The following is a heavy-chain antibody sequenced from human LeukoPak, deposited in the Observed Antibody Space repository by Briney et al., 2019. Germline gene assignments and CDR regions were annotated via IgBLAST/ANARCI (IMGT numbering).Heavy chain of an antibody. J-gene: IGHJ4*02. D-gene: IGHD5-12*01. CDR3: TRLVATMFDY. CDR1: GFTFSDYY. CDR2: ISSSGQTI. V-gene: IGHV3-11*01. Sequence: GGSLRLSCAASGFTFSDYYMTWIRQAPGKGLEFISYISSSGQTIYYADSVRGRFTISRDNAKNSLTLHIDSLTAEDTAVYYCTRLVATMFDYWGQGTLVTVSS.